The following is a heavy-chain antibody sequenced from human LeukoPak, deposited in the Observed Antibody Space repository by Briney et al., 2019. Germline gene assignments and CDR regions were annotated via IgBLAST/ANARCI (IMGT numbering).Heavy chain of an antibody. Sequence: GGSLRLSCAASGFTVSSNYMSWVRQAPGKGLEWVSVIYSGGSTYYADSVKGRFTISRDNSKNTLYLQMNSLRAEDTAVYYCARDRGYLVVPAARYAFDVWGQGTMVTVSS. D-gene: IGHD2-2*01. J-gene: IGHJ3*01. CDR1: GFTVSSNY. CDR2: IYSGGST. CDR3: ARDRGYLVVPAARYAFDV. V-gene: IGHV3-53*01.